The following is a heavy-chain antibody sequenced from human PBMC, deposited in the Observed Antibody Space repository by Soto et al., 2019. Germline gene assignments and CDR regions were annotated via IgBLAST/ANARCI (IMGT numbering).Heavy chain of an antibody. D-gene: IGHD5-12*01. CDR1: GFTLSGHG. Sequence: QVQLVESGGGVVQPGRSLRLSCVASGFTLSGHGMHWVRQAPGKGLEWVAVITYDGSEIHYSDSVKGRFTISRDTSKNMVYLQMNSLKTEDTAMYYCAREQGYGYDRGADYWGQGTLVTVSS. CDR3: AREQGYGYDRGADY. CDR2: ITYDGSEI. J-gene: IGHJ4*02. V-gene: IGHV3-30*03.